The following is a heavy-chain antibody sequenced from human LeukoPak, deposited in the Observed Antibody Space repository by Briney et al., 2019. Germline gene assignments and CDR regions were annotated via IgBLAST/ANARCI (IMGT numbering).Heavy chain of an antibody. CDR3: ARDRYSSGGLDV. Sequence: GGSLRLSCAASGFTVSSNYMSWVRQAPGKGLEWVSVIYSGGSTYYADSVKGRFTISRDNSKNTLYLQMNSLRAEDTAVYYCARDRYSSGGLDVWGQGTTVTVSS. J-gene: IGHJ6*02. CDR1: GFTVSSNY. V-gene: IGHV3-53*01. D-gene: IGHD3-22*01. CDR2: IYSGGST.